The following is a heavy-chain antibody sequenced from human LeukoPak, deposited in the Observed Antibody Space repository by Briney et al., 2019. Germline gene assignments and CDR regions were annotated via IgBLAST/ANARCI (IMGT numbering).Heavy chain of an antibody. D-gene: IGHD1-26*01. CDR1: GYTFTSYD. Sequence: GASVKVSCKASGYTFTSYDINWVRQATGQGLEWMGWMNPNSGNTGYAQKFQGRVTMTRNTSISTAYMELSSLRSEDTAVYYCARVRRLTIVGATWAFDIWGQGTMVTVSS. V-gene: IGHV1-8*01. J-gene: IGHJ3*02. CDR2: MNPNSGNT. CDR3: ARVRRLTIVGATWAFDI.